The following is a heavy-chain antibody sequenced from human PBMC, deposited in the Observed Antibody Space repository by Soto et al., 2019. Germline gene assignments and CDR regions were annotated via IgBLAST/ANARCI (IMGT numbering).Heavy chain of an antibody. V-gene: IGHV2-5*02. J-gene: IGHJ3*01. Sequence: QITLKEAGPTLVQPTQTLTLTCTFSGFSVSTSGLGVAWIRQPPGKALEWLALIYWDDDQRYSPSLKNRLTIAKDTSKNQVVLTMTNMDPAYTATYSCAQELGLTPPHRPDAFDGWGLGKVVTVSS. CDR3: AQELGLTPPHRPDAFDG. D-gene: IGHD1-26*01. CDR1: GFSVSTSGLG. CDR2: IYWDDDQ.